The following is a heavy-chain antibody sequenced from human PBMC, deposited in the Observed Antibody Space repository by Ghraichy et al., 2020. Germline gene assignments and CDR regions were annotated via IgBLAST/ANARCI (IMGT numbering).Heavy chain of an antibody. Sequence: SETPSLTCTVSGYSISSGYYWGWIRQPPGKGLEWIGSISHSGSTNYNPSLKSRVTISIDTSKNQFSLNLRSVTAADTAVYYCARSGAAGRYYYYYGMDVWGQGTTVTVSS. J-gene: IGHJ6*02. D-gene: IGHD6-13*01. CDR1: GYSISSGYY. CDR3: ARSGAAGRYYYYYGMDV. CDR2: ISHSGST. V-gene: IGHV4-38-2*02.